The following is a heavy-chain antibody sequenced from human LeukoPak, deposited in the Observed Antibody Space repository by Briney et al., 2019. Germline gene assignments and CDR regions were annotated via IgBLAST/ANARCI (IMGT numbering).Heavy chain of an antibody. CDR1: GFTFSSYG. CDR2: ISYDGSNK. CDR3: ARGGGMTYYDFWSGYYTGGSPDY. V-gene: IGHV3-30*03. Sequence: GGSLRLSCAASGFTFSSYGMHWVRQAPGKGLEWVAVISYDGSNKYYADSVKGRFTISRDNSKNTLYLQMNSLRAEDTAVYYCARGGGMTYYDFWSGYYTGGSPDYWGQGTLVTVSS. D-gene: IGHD3-3*01. J-gene: IGHJ4*02.